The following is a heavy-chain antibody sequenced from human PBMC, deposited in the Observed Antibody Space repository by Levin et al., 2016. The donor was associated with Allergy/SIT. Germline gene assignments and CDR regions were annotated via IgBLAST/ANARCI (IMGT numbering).Heavy chain of an antibody. J-gene: IGHJ6*02. CDR3: ARGSGREYYYYGMDV. CDR2: IYSGGST. V-gene: IGHV3-53*01. Sequence: WIRQPPGKGLEWVSVIYSGGSTYYADSVKGRFTISRDNSKNTLYLQMNSLRAEDTAVYYCARGSGREYYYYGMDVWGQGTTVTVSS. D-gene: IGHD1-26*01.